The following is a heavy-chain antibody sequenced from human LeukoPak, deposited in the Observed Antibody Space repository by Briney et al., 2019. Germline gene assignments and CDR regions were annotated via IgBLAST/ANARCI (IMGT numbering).Heavy chain of an antibody. CDR1: GGTFSSYT. V-gene: IGHV1-69*02. D-gene: IGHD2-2*01. Sequence: SVKVSCKASGGTFSSYTISWVRQAPGQGLEWMGRIIPILGIANYAQKFQGRVTITADKSTSTAYMELSSLRSEDTAVCYCAAQKDIVVVPAADDYWGQGTLVTVSS. CDR2: IIPILGIA. J-gene: IGHJ4*02. CDR3: AAQKDIVVVPAADDY.